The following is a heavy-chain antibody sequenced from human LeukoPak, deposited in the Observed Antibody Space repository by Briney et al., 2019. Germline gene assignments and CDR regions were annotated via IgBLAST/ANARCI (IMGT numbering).Heavy chain of an antibody. CDR3: ARHAPYCSSTSYYRPNYYYYGMDV. CDR1: GYSFTSYW. V-gene: IGHV5-51*01. Sequence: GESLKISCKGSGYSFTSYWIGWVRQMPGKGLEWMGIIYPGDSDTRYSPSFQGQVTISADKSISTAYLQWSSLKASDTAMYYCARHAPYCSSTSYYRPNYYYYGMDVWGQGTTVTVSS. J-gene: IGHJ6*02. CDR2: IYPGDSDT. D-gene: IGHD2-2*01.